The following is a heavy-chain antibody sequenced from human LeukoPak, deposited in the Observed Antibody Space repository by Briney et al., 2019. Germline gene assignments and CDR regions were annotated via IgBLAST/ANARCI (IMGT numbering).Heavy chain of an antibody. Sequence: GASVKVSCKASGYTFTSYYMHWVRQAPGQGLEWMGGIIPIFGTANYAQKFQGRVTITADESTSTAYMELSSLRSEDTAVYYCARDSAPSFGLLDYWGQGTLVTVSS. D-gene: IGHD2-15*01. CDR2: IIPIFGTA. CDR1: GYTFTSYY. V-gene: IGHV1-69*13. CDR3: ARDSAPSFGLLDY. J-gene: IGHJ4*02.